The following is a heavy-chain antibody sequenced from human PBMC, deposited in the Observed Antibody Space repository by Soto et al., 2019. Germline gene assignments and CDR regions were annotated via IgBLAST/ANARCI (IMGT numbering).Heavy chain of an antibody. D-gene: IGHD2-2*02. CDR3: AKDRSIVVVPAAIRGWFDP. J-gene: IGHJ5*02. CDR1: GFTFSSYA. CDR2: ISGSGGST. V-gene: IGHV3-23*01. Sequence: EVQLLESGGGLVQPGGSLGLSCAASGFTFSSYAMSWVRQAPGKGLEWVSAISGSGGSTYYADSVKGRFTISRDNSKNTLYLQMNSLRAEDTAVYYCAKDRSIVVVPAAIRGWFDPWGQGTLVTVSS.